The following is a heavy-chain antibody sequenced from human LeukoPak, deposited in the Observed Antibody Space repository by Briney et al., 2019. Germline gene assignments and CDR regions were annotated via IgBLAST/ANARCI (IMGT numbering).Heavy chain of an antibody. V-gene: IGHV3-9*01. Sequence: PGGSLRLSCAASGFTFDDYAMHWVRQAPGKGLEWVSGISWNSGSIGYADSVKGRFTISRDNAKNSLYLQMNSLRAEDTALYYCATSNYYDSSGSIDYWGQGTLVTVSS. D-gene: IGHD3-22*01. CDR3: ATSNYYDSSGSIDY. CDR1: GFTFDDYA. J-gene: IGHJ4*02. CDR2: ISWNSGSI.